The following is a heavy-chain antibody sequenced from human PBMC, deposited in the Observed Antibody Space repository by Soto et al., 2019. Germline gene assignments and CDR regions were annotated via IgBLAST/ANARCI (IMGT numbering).Heavy chain of an antibody. V-gene: IGHV1-18*04. J-gene: IGHJ6*02. CDR3: ARESGDCTNGVCYYGMDV. D-gene: IGHD2-8*01. Sequence: ASVKVSCKASGYTFTSYGISWVRQAPGQGLEWMGWISAYNGNTNYAQKLQGRVTMITDTSTSTAYIELRSLRSDDTAVYYCARESGDCTNGVCYYGMDVWGQGTTVTVSS. CDR1: GYTFTSYG. CDR2: ISAYNGNT.